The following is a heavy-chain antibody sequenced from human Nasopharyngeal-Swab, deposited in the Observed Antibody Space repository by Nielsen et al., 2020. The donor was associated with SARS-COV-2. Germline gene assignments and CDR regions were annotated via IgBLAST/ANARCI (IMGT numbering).Heavy chain of an antibody. CDR2: VDPEDDET. CDR1: GYSLSEIS. V-gene: IGHV1-24*01. D-gene: IGHD5-12*01. CDR3: AISRWLRAFDY. Sequence: ASVKVSCKVSGYSLSEISIHWVRQAPGKGLEWMGGVDPEDDETAFSQKFQGRFTMTEDRSIDTAYMELKSPTSEDTAIYFCAISRWLRAFDYWGQGSLVTVSS. J-gene: IGHJ4*02.